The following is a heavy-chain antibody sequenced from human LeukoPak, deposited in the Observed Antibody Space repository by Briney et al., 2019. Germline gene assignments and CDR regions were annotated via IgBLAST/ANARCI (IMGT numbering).Heavy chain of an antibody. V-gene: IGHV3-33*08. CDR3: ARRSYGSGLFDY. Sequence: GGSLRLSCAASGFTFRSYWMSWVRPAPGRGLERVAVIWYDGSNTYYADSVRGRFTISRDNSKNNLYLQMNSLRVEDTAVYYCARRSYGSGLFDYWGQGTLVTVSS. D-gene: IGHD3-10*01. CDR2: IWYDGSNT. CDR1: GFTFRSYW. J-gene: IGHJ4*02.